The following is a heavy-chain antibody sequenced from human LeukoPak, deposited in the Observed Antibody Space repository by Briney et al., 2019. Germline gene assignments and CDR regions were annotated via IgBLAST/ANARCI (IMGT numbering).Heavy chain of an antibody. CDR1: GFTFSNAW. J-gene: IGHJ4*02. CDR3: AKERYPGNGSGSYHS. CDR2: ISGSGGST. V-gene: IGHV3-23*01. Sequence: GGSLRLSCAASGFTFSNAWMSWVRQAPGKGLEWVSAISGSGGSTYYADSVKGRFTISRDNSKNTLYLQMNSLRAEDTAVYYCAKERYPGNGSGSYHSWGQGTLVTVSS. D-gene: IGHD3-10*01.